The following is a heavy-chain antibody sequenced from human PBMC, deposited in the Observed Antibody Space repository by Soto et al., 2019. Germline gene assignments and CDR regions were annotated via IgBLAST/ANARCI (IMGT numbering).Heavy chain of an antibody. CDR3: THRQTNCGGNCYSGFDY. Sequence: QITLKESGPTLVKPTQTLTLTCTFSGFSLSTSGVGVGWIRQPPGKALEWLALIYWDDDRRYSPSLKSRLTITKDTAKNQVALTMTNMYPVDTATYYCTHRQTNCGGNCYSGFDYWGQGTLVTVSS. J-gene: IGHJ4*02. CDR2: IYWDDDR. V-gene: IGHV2-5*02. D-gene: IGHD2-21*02. CDR1: GFSLSTSGVG.